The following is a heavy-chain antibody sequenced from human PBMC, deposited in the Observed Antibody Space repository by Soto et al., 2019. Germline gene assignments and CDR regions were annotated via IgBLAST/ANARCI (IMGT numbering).Heavy chain of an antibody. CDR3: AKGANIDF. D-gene: IGHD3-16*01. V-gene: IGHV3-7*03. J-gene: IGHJ4*02. CDR1: GFSFSTYW. CDR2: ITTDGSET. Sequence: EVQLVESGGGFVQPGVSLRLSCATSGFSFSTYWMSWVRQVPGTVLEWVANITTDGSETYYVDSVRARFTISRDNAKTSVYLQMTSLRAEATGVKYWAKGANIDFCVQGTLVTVAS.